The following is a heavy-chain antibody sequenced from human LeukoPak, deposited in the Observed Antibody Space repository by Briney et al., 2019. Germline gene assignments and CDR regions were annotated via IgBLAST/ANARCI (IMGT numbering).Heavy chain of an antibody. J-gene: IGHJ4*02. Sequence: SETLSLTCAVSGGSISSSNWWSWVRQPPGKGLEWIGEIYHSGSTYYNPSLKSRVTISVDTSKNQFSLKLSSVTAADTAVYYCARVRDYGDLRGNFDYWGQETLVTVSS. CDR3: ARVRDYGDLRGNFDY. V-gene: IGHV4-4*02. CDR2: IYHSGST. D-gene: IGHD4-17*01. CDR1: GGSISSSNW.